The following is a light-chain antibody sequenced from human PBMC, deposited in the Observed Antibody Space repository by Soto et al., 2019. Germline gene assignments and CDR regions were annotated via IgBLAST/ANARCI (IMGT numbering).Light chain of an antibody. Sequence: EIVLMQSPGTLSLSAGERATLSCRASQSISSSYLAWYQQKPGQAPRLLIYGASTRAIGIPDRFSGSGSGTDFTLTLSRLEPEDFAVYYCQQYGSSPRTFGPGTKVDIK. CDR3: QQYGSSPRT. V-gene: IGKV3-20*01. CDR1: QSISSSY. J-gene: IGKJ1*01. CDR2: GAS.